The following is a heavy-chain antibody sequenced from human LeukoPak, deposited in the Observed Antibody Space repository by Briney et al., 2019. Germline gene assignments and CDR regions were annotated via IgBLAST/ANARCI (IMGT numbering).Heavy chain of an antibody. V-gene: IGHV4-39*01. J-gene: IGHJ4*02. CDR2: FYYSGFT. CDR1: DDSISRSSYY. D-gene: IGHD1-26*01. CDR3: ARLKVGTTHPDY. Sequence: KSSETLSLTCSVSDDSISRSSYYWGWIRQPPGKGLERIGTFYYSGFTYYNPSLKNRVTISVDTSKNQFSLKLSSVTAEDTAVYYCARLKVGTTHPDYWGQGTLVTVSS.